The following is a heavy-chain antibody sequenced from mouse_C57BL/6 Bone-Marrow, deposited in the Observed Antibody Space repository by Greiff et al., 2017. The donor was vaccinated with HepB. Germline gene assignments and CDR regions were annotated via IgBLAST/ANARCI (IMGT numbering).Heavy chain of an antibody. CDR1: GFTFTDYY. CDR2: IRNKANGYTT. J-gene: IGHJ4*01. D-gene: IGHD1-1*01. V-gene: IGHV7-3*01. Sequence: EVKLVESGGGLVQPGGSLSLSCAASGFTFTDYYMSWVRQPPGKALEWLGFIRNKANGYTTEYSASVKGRFTISRDKSQSILYLQMNALRAEDSATYYCARYYYVSFYAMYYWGQGTSVTVSS. CDR3: ARYYYVSFYAMYY.